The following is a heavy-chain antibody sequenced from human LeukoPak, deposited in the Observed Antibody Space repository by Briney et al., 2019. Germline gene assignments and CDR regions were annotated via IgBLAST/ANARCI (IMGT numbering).Heavy chain of an antibody. D-gene: IGHD2-15*01. CDR3: ARESGDYYYMDV. J-gene: IGHJ6*03. Sequence: GGSLRLSCAASGFTFSSYSMNWVRQAPGKGLEWVSSISSSSSYIYYADSVKGRFTISRDNAKNSLYLQMNSLRAEDTAVYYCARESGDYYYMDVWGKGTTVTISS. CDR2: ISSSSSYI. CDR1: GFTFSSYS. V-gene: IGHV3-21*01.